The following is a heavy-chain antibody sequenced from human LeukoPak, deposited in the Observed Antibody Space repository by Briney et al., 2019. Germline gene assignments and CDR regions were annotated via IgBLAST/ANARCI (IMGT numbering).Heavy chain of an antibody. V-gene: IGHV3-66*01. D-gene: IGHD2-2*02. CDR3: AGEGGHTYDAFDI. CDR2: IYSGGST. J-gene: IGHJ3*02. Sequence: GGSLRLSCAASGFTVGSNYMSWVRQAPGKGLEWVSVIYSGGSTYYADSVKGRFTISRDNSKNTLYLQMNSLRAEDTAVYYCAGEGGHTYDAFDIWGQGTMVTVSS. CDR1: GFTVGSNY.